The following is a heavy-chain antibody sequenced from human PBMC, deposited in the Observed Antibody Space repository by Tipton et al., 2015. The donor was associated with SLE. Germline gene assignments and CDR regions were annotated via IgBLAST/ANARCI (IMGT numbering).Heavy chain of an antibody. CDR2: INHSGSP. CDR1: GGSFSGYY. CDR3: ARGELYSGASLYYFEY. V-gene: IGHV4-34*01. J-gene: IGHJ4*02. Sequence: TLSLTCAVYGGSFSGYYCSWIRQPPGKGLEWIGEINHSGSPNYNLSLKSRVTISVDTSKNQFSLKLSSVTAADTAVYFCARGELYSGASLYYFEYWGQGTLVTVSS. D-gene: IGHD1-7*01.